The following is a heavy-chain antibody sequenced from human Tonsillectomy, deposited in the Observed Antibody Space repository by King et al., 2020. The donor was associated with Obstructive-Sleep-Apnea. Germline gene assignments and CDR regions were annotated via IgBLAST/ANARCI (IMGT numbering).Heavy chain of an antibody. J-gene: IGHJ4*02. Sequence: VQLVESGGGLVQPGRSLRLSCAASGFTFDDYAMHWVRQAPGKGLEWVSGISWNSGSIGYADSVKGRFTSSRDNAKNSLYLQMNSLRAEDTALYYCAKYSSGYQFFDYWGQGTLVTVSS. D-gene: IGHD5-12*01. CDR1: GFTFDDYA. V-gene: IGHV3-9*01. CDR3: AKYSSGYQFFDY. CDR2: ISWNSGSI.